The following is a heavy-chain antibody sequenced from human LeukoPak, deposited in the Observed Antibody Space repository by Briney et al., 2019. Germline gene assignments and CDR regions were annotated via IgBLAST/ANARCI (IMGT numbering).Heavy chain of an antibody. CDR3: ARGLVVPAARAMDV. Sequence: ASVKVSCKASGYTFTSYDINWVRQATGQGLEWMGWMNPNSGNTGYAQKFQGRVTITGNTSISTAYMELSSLRSEDTAVYYCARGLVVPAARAMDVWGKGTTVTVSS. V-gene: IGHV1-8*03. CDR2: MNPNSGNT. J-gene: IGHJ6*04. CDR1: GYTFTSYD. D-gene: IGHD2-2*01.